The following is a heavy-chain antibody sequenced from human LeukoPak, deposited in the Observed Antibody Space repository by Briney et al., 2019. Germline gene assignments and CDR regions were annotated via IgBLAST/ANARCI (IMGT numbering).Heavy chain of an antibody. V-gene: IGHV4-34*01. D-gene: IGHD3-10*01. J-gene: IGHJ4*02. Sequence: PSETLSLTCAVYGGSFSGYYWSWIRQPRGKGLEWIGEINHSGSTNYNPSLKSRVTISVDTSKNQFSLKLSSVTAADTAVYYCARVYRRNYYGSGAPLDYWGQGTLVTVSS. CDR1: GGSFSGYY. CDR2: INHSGST. CDR3: ARVYRRNYYGSGAPLDY.